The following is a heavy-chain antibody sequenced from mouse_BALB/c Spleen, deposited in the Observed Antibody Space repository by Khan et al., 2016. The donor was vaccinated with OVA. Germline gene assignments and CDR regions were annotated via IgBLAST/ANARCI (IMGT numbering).Heavy chain of an antibody. CDR2: IWAGGST. D-gene: IGHD1-3*01. V-gene: IGHV2-9*02. J-gene: IGHJ2*01. Sequence: VQLKESGPGLVAPSQSLSITCTVSGFSLTRYGVHWVRQPPGKGLEWLGVIWAGGSTNYNSALMSRLSISKDNSKSQVFLKMNSLQTDDTSKYYWARLEDIWGQGTTLTVSS. CDR1: GFSLTRYG. CDR3: ARLEDI.